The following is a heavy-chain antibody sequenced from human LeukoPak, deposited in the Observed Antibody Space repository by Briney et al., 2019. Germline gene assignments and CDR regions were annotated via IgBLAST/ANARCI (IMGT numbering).Heavy chain of an antibody. D-gene: IGHD2-15*01. J-gene: IGHJ3*02. CDR2: ISSGSGTI. Sequence: PGGSLRLSCAASGFTFGYYGMNWVRQAPGKGLEWISYISSGSGTIYYADSVKGRFTVSRDNPKNTLYLQMNSLRVEDTAVYYCVREGGGSFLDSFDIWGQGKLVTVSS. CDR3: VREGGGSFLDSFDI. V-gene: IGHV3-48*04. CDR1: GFTFGYYG.